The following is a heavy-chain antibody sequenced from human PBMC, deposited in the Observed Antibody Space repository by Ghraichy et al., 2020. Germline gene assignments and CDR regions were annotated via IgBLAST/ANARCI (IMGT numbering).Heavy chain of an antibody. V-gene: IGHV5-51*01. J-gene: IGHJ5*02. CDR2: IYPGDSDT. Sequence: GESLNISCKGSGYSFTTYWIGWVRQMPGKGLEWMGIIYPGDSDTRYSPSFQGQFTMSADKSITTAYLQWSSLKASDTAMYYCARHSTTGDWFDPWGQGTLVTVSS. CDR1: GYSFTTYW. D-gene: IGHD4-11*01. CDR3: ARHSTTGDWFDP.